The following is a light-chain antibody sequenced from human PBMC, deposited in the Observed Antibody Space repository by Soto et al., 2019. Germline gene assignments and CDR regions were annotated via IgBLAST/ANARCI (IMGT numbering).Light chain of an antibody. CDR1: QSISNH. CDR2: AAS. Sequence: DIQMTQSPSSLSASVEDRVIITCRASQSISNHLNWYQQKPGKAPKLLIFAASSLQSGVPSRFSGSSSGPDFTLTISSLQPEDFATYYCQQSYSSPPTFGQGTKV. J-gene: IGKJ1*01. CDR3: QQSYSSPPT. V-gene: IGKV1-39*01.